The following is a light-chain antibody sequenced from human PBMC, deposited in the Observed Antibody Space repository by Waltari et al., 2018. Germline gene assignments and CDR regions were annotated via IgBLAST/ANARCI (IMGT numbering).Light chain of an antibody. V-gene: IGKV3-20*01. Sequence: ESVLTQSPGTLSFSPGERATLSCRASQSIGRYLVWYQQKPGQAPRLLIYGASSRAAGIPDRFSGSGSGTDFSLTISRLEPEDFAVYYCQNHERLPAVFGQGTKVEIK. CDR2: GAS. J-gene: IGKJ1*01. CDR3: QNHERLPAV. CDR1: QSIGRY.